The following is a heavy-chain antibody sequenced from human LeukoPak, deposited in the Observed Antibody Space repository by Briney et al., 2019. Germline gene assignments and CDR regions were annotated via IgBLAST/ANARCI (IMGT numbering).Heavy chain of an antibody. CDR2: IRNDGSNK. J-gene: IGHJ3*02. Sequence: GRSLRLSCAASASTFSSYGMHWVRQAPGKWLEWVAFIRNDGSNKYYADSVKGRPTLSRHNSKNTLYLQMNRLRAEDTAGYYCAKWGGYSSGWYSFRGAFDIWGQGTMVTVSS. D-gene: IGHD6-19*01. CDR1: ASTFSSYG. V-gene: IGHV3-30*02. CDR3: AKWGGYSSGWYSFRGAFDI.